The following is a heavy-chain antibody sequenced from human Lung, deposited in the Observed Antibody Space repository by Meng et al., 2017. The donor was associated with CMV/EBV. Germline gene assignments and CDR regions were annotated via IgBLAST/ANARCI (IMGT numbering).Heavy chain of an antibody. CDR3: ARHVRYRFDY. J-gene: IGHJ4*02. CDR1: GFTLTNYW. D-gene: IGHD4-11*01. Sequence: GGSLRLSCAASGFTLTNYWMTWVRQAPGKGLEWVANIKQDGNGKLYVGSVRGRFTISRDNAENLVYLQMNRLRPGDTAVYYCARHVRYRFDYGGQGALVTVSS. V-gene: IGHV3-7*01. CDR2: IKQDGNGK.